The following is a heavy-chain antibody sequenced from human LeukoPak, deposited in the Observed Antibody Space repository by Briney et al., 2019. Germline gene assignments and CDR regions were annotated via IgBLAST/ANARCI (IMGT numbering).Heavy chain of an antibody. CDR2: IYSGGST. V-gene: IGHV3-53*01. CDR3: ARDPRYYDFWSGWDMDV. J-gene: IGHJ6*03. CDR1: GFTDSSNY. D-gene: IGHD3-3*01. Sequence: GGSLRLSCAASGFTDSSNYMSWVRQAPGKGLEWVSVIYSGGSTYYADSVKGRFTISRDNSKNTLYLQMNSLRAEDTAVYYCARDPRYYDFWSGWDMDVWGKGTTVTVSS.